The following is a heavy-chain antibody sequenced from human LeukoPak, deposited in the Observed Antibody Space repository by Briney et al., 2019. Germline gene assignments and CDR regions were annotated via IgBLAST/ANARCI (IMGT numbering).Heavy chain of an antibody. CDR1: GGSFSGYY. CDR3: AKAVVVSTTRLGPFDT. J-gene: IGHJ3*02. V-gene: IGHV4-34*01. Sequence: SETLSLTCAVYGGSFSGYYWSWIRQPPGKGLEWIGEINRSGSTNYNPSLKSRVTISVDTSKNQFSLKLSSVTAADMAVYYCAKAVVVSTTRLGPFDTWGQGTMVTVSS. CDR2: INRSGST. D-gene: IGHD3-22*01.